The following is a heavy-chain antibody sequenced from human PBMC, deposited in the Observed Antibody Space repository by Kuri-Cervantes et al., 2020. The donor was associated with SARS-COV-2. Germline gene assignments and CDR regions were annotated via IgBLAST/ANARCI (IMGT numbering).Heavy chain of an antibody. CDR2: IGVGGTPI. D-gene: IGHD1-26*01. CDR1: GFSFSTYS. Sequence: GGSLGLSCAGPGFSFSTYSMNWVRQAPGKGLEWTSYIGVGGTPIYYADSVRGRFTISRDNAKNSAYLQMNSLRAEDTAVYYCARVYSGSYYNWFDPWGQGTLVTVSS. J-gene: IGHJ5*02. V-gene: IGHV3-48*04. CDR3: ARVYSGSYYNWFDP.